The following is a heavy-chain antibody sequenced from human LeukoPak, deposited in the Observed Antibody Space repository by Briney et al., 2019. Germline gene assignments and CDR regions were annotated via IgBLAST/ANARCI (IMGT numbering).Heavy chain of an antibody. CDR3: ARERDSSWSSFDP. CDR2: INSDGSST. CDR1: GFTFSSYW. J-gene: IGHJ5*02. V-gene: IGHV3-74*01. D-gene: IGHD6-13*01. Sequence: GGSLRLSCAASGFTFSSYWMHWVRQAPGKGLMWVSRINSDGSSTSYADSVKGRFTISRDNAKNTLYLQMNSLRAEDTAVYYCARERDSSWSSFDPWGQGTLVTVSS.